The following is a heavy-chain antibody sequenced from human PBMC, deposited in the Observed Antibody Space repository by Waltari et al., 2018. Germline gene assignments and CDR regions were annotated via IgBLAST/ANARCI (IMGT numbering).Heavy chain of an antibody. CDR3: ARVHSLGQYDTSGAESNFDH. D-gene: IGHD3-22*01. J-gene: IGHJ4*02. CDR1: GFSFHRFG. Sequence: EVQLLESGGGLVQPGGSLRLSCAASGFSFHRFGIGWVRQAPGKGLEWVSAIGAVTSTYYADSVKGRFTISRDNSKNTLFLQMNSLRAEDTAIYYCARVHSLGQYDTSGAESNFDHWGQGALVTVSS. CDR2: IGAVTST. V-gene: IGHV3-23*01.